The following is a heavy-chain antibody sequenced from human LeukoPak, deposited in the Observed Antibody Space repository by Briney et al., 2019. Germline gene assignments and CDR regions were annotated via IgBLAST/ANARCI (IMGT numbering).Heavy chain of an antibody. D-gene: IGHD2-2*01. J-gene: IGHJ4*02. V-gene: IGHV3-7*03. Sequence: PGGSLRLSCAASGFTFSSYWMSWVRQAPGKGLEWVANIKQDGNEKYYVDSVKGRFTISRDNAKNSLYLQMNSLRAEDTAVYYCARDPVDSIVVVPAAMSGYWGQGTLVTVSS. CDR2: IKQDGNEK. CDR1: GFTFSSYW. CDR3: ARDPVDSIVVVPAAMSGY.